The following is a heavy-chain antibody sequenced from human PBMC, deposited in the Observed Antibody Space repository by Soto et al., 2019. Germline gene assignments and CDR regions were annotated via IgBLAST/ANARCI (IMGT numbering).Heavy chain of an antibody. V-gene: IGHV4-59*01. CDR1: GGSISSYY. Sequence: SETLCLTCTVSGGSISSYYWSWIRQPPGKGLEWIGYIYYSGSTNYNPSLKSRVTISVDTSKNQFSLKLSSVTAADTAVYYCARDRWIWFGETIRYNGMAVWGNGTTVTVS. J-gene: IGHJ6*04. CDR2: IYYSGST. D-gene: IGHD3-10*01. CDR3: ARDRWIWFGETIRYNGMAV.